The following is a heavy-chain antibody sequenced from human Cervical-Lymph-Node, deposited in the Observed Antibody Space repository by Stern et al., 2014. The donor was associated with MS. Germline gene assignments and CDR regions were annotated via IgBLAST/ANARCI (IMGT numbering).Heavy chain of an antibody. CDR3: ATEPPWCMRCLDS. CDR2: ISHSGDTF. D-gene: IGHD2-8*01. J-gene: IGHJ5*01. Sequence: MQLVESGGGLVKPGGSLRLSCAASGFTVSDFYMNWIRQAPGKGLEWLSYISHSGDTFYYADSVKGRFTISRDSAKNLLFLQMNSLRAEDTAIYYCATEPPWCMRCLDSWGQGTLVTVSS. V-gene: IGHV3-11*01. CDR1: GFTVSDFY.